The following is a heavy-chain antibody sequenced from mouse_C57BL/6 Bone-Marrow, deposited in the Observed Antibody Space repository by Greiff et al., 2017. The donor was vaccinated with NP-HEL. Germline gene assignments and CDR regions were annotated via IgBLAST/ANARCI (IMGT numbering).Heavy chain of an antibody. D-gene: IGHD3-1*01. Sequence: VMLVESGAELMKPGASVKLSCKATGYTFTGYRIEWVKQRPGHGLEWIGVILPGSGSTNYNEKFKGKATFTADTSSNTAYMQLSSLTAEDSAINYCASVNSTDYVGYWGQGTTLTVSS. CDR2: ILPGSGST. V-gene: IGHV1-9*01. CDR3: ASVNSTDYVGY. J-gene: IGHJ2*01. CDR1: GYTFTGYR.